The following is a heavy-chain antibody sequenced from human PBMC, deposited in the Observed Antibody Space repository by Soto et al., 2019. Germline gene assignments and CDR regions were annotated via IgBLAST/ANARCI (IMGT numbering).Heavy chain of an antibody. CDR1: GVSISSYY. CDR3: ARERYVAVGEYYFDY. CDR2: IYYSGST. V-gene: IGHV4-59*01. J-gene: IGHJ4*02. D-gene: IGHD6-19*01. Sequence: SETLSLTCTVSGVSISSYYWSWIRQPPEKGLEWIGSIYYSGSTDYNPSLKSRVTISVDTSKNQYSLKPSSLTAADTAVYYCARERYVAVGEYYFDYWGQGTLVTVSS.